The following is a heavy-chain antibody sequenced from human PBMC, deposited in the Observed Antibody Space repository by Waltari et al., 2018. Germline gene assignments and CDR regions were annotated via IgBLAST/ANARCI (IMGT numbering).Heavy chain of an antibody. CDR3: ASGSRVPTAH. CDR2: FNPEDGKT. D-gene: IGHD2-2*01. CDR1: GYPLTELS. V-gene: IGHV1-24*01. Sequence: QVQLVQSGAEVKQPGPSVKVSCKVSGYPLTELSMLWVRQAPGKGLEWMGGFNPEDGKTSYAQKVQGRVTMTEDKSTDTAYMELSSLRSEDTAVYYCASGSRVPTAHWGQGTLVTVSS. J-gene: IGHJ4*02.